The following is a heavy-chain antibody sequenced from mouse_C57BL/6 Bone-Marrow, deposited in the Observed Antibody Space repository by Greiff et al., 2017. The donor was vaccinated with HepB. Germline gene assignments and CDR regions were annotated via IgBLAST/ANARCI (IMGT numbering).Heavy chain of an antibody. CDR2: IDPANGNT. CDR1: GFNIKNTY. V-gene: IGHV14-3*01. Sequence: DVQLQESVAELVRPGASVKLSCTASGFNIKNTYMHWVKQRPEQGLEWIGRIDPANGNTKYAPKFQGKATITEDTSSKTAYLQRSSLTSEDTAIYYCARLGYYGNYYYAMDYWGQGTSVTVSS. D-gene: IGHD2-1*01. J-gene: IGHJ4*01. CDR3: ARLGYYGNYYYAMDY.